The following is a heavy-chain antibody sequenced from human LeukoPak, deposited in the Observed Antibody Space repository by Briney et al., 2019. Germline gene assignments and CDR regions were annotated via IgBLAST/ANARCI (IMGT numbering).Heavy chain of an antibody. CDR1: GYTLTSYG. V-gene: IGHV1-18*01. D-gene: IGHD6-13*01. CDR2: ISAYNGST. CDR3: ARLGIAAWIPHYFDY. Sequence: ASVKVSCKASGYTLTSYGISWVRQAPGQGLEWMGWISAYNGSTNYAQKLQGRVTMTTDTSTSTAYMELRSLRSDDTAVYYCARLGIAAWIPHYFDYWGQGTRVTVSS. J-gene: IGHJ4*02.